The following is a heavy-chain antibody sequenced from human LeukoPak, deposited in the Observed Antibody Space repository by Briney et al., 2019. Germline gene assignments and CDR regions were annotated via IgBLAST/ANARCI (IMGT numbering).Heavy chain of an antibody. Sequence: ASVKVSCKASGYTLTDYYIHWVRQAPGQGLEWMGWINPNSGVTNYAQKFQGRVTLTRDTPISTAYMEGSRLRSDDTAVYYCARAHMTTVTLGDYWGQGSLVTVSS. D-gene: IGHD4-11*01. CDR2: INPNSGVT. J-gene: IGHJ4*02. CDR3: ARAHMTTVTLGDY. CDR1: GYTLTDYY. V-gene: IGHV1-2*02.